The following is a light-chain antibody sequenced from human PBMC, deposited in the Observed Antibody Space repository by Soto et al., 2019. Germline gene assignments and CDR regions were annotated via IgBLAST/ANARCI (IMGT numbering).Light chain of an antibody. CDR2: WAS. J-gene: IGKJ2*01. Sequence: DIVLTQSPDSLAVSLGERATINCKSSQSVLYSSNNKNYLTWYQQRPGQPPKMLIYWASTRASGVPDRFSGSGSGTAFTLTISSLQAEDVAVYYCPQYYSFPYTFGQGTKLEIK. CDR3: PQYYSFPYT. V-gene: IGKV4-1*01. CDR1: QSVLYSSNNKNY.